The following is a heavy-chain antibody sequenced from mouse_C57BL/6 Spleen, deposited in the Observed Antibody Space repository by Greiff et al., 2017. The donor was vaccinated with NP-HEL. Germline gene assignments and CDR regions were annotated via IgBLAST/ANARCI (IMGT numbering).Heavy chain of an antibody. J-gene: IGHJ2*01. CDR3: ARCDYYGSSYYFDY. Sequence: QVQLQQSGPELVKPGDSVKISCKASGYAFSSSWMNWVKQRPGKGLEWIGRIYPGDGATNYNGKFKGKAILTADKSSSKAYMQLSSLTSEDAAVYFCARCDYYGSSYYFDYWGQGTTLTVSS. CDR2: IYPGDGAT. V-gene: IGHV1-82*01. D-gene: IGHD1-1*01. CDR1: GYAFSSSW.